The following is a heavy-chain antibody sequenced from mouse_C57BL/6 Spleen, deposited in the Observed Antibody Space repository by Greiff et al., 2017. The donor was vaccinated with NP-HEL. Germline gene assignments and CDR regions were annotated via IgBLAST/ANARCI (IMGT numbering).Heavy chain of an antibody. CDR3: ARGGATSYWYFDV. CDR2: IYPGDGDA. D-gene: IGHD3-1*01. Sequence: VQLQQSGASVTISCTASGYAFSSYWMNWVKQRPGKGLAWIGQIYPGDGDANYNGKFTSKDTLTADNSSSTAYMQLSSLTSEDSAVYFCARGGATSYWYFDVWGTGTTLTVSS. J-gene: IGHJ1*03. V-gene: IGHV1-80*01. CDR1: GYAFSSYW.